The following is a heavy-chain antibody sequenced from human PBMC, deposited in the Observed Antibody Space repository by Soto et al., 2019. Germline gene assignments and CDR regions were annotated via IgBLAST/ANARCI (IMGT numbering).Heavy chain of an antibody. D-gene: IGHD7-27*01. Sequence: GGSLRLSCSASGFTFSSYAMHWVRQAPGKGLEYVSAISSNGGSTYYADSMKGRFTISRDNSKNTLYLQMSSLRAEDTAVYYCVKGGDDAFDIWGQGTMVTVSS. V-gene: IGHV3-64D*06. CDR1: GFTFSSYA. CDR2: ISSNGGST. J-gene: IGHJ3*02. CDR3: VKGGDDAFDI.